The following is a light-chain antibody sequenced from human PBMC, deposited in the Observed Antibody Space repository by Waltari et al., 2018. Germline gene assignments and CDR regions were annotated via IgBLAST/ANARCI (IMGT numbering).Light chain of an antibody. V-gene: IGKV1-39*01. CDR3: QQSYRTPPLT. J-gene: IGKJ4*01. CDR1: QSISGY. CDR2: ATS. Sequence: DIQMTQSPSSMSASVGDRVTITCRASQSISGYLHWYQQKPGKAPKVLIYATSSLQSGVPSRFSGSGSRTDFTLTITSLQPEDFATYYCQQSYRTPPLTFGGGTKVEIK.